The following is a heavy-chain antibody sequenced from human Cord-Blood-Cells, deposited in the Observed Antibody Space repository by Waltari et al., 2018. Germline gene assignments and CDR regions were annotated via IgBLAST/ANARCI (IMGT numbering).Heavy chain of an antibody. J-gene: IGHJ4*02. CDR3: ARDDSGSYYFFDY. CDR1: GGSFSGYY. Sequence: QVQLQQWGAGLLKPSETLSLTCAVYGGSFSGYYWSWLRQPPGKGLEWIGEIKHSGITNYNPSLKSRGTISVDTSKNQFSLKLSSVTAADTAVYYCARDDSGSYYFFDYWGQGTLVTVSS. CDR2: IKHSGIT. D-gene: IGHD1-26*01. V-gene: IGHV4-34*01.